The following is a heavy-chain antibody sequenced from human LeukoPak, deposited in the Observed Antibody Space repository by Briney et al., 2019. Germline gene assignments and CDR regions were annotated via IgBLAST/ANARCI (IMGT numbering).Heavy chain of an antibody. CDR2: ISSSSSYI. D-gene: IGHD2-8*01. CDR1: GFAFSMYH. V-gene: IGHV3-21*01. CDR3: ARDFPPYCTNGVCPDY. J-gene: IGHJ4*02. Sequence: GGSLRLSCAASGFAFSMYHMNWVRQAPGEGLEWVSSISSSSSYIYYADSVKGRFTISRDNAKNSLYLQMNSLRAEDTAVYYCARDFPPYCTNGVCPDYWGQGTLVTVSS.